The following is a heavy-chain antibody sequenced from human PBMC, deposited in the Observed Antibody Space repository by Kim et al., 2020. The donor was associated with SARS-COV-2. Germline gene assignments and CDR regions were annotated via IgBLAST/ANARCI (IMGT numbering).Heavy chain of an antibody. J-gene: IGHJ4*02. D-gene: IGHD2-8*01. Sequence: YGESIKGRFTISRDNSKNTLYLQTNGLRAEDTAIYYCAKVRNNGWRDFDYWGQGTLVTVSS. CDR3: AKVRNNGWRDFDY. V-gene: IGHV3-23*01.